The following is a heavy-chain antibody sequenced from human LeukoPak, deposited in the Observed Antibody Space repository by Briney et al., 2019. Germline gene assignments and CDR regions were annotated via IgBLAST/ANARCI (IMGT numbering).Heavy chain of an antibody. CDR2: ISTSGST. J-gene: IGHJ5*02. D-gene: IGHD4/OR15-4a*01. CDR1: GGSITSDY. V-gene: IGHV4-4*07. Sequence: SETLSLTCTVSGGSITSDYWSWIRQPAGKGLEWIGRISTSGSTSYNPSLKSRVTMSLDTSKNQFSLKLSSVTAADTAVYFCSRGGANDLWGQGTLVTVSS. CDR3: SRGGANDL.